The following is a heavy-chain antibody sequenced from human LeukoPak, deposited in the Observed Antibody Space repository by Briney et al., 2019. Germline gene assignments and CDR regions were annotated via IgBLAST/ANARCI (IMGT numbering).Heavy chain of an antibody. V-gene: IGHV3-7*01. CDR1: GFTFSNYW. CDR2: IKQDGSQK. Sequence: HPGGSLRLSCAASGFTFSNYWMSWVRQAPGKGLEWVANIKQDGSQKYYVDSVKGRFTISRDNAKTSQYLQMNSLRAEDTAMYYCARIGYSSSSFDYWGQGTLVTVSS. J-gene: IGHJ4*02. D-gene: IGHD6-6*01. CDR3: ARIGYSSSSFDY.